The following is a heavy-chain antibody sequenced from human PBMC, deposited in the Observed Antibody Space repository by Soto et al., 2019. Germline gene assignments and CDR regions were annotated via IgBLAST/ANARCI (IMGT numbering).Heavy chain of an antibody. CDR3: ARQASFYFVFWIRRGPIPWYMDV. CDR1: GGSISSSSYY. CDR2: IYYSGST. Sequence: SETLSLTCTVSGGSISSSSYYWGWIRQPPGKGLEWIGSIYYSGSTYYNPSLKSRVTISVDTSKHQFSLKLSSVTAADTAVYYCARQASFYFVFWIRRGPIPWYMDVWRNWTTV. V-gene: IGHV4-39*01. D-gene: IGHD3-3*01. J-gene: IGHJ6*03.